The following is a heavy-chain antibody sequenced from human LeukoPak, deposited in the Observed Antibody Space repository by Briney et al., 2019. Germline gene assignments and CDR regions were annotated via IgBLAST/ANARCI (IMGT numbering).Heavy chain of an antibody. D-gene: IGHD1-26*01. CDR1: GGSINSYY. V-gene: IGHV4-59*01. CDR2: IYYSGST. Sequence: KPSETLSLTCTVSGGSINSYYWSWIRQPPGKGLEWIAYIYYSGSTSYNPSLKSRVNISVDTSKNQFSLKLNSVTAADTAMYYCARLFHPALSGNYPFDYWGQGTLVTVSS. J-gene: IGHJ4*02. CDR3: ARLFHPALSGNYPFDY.